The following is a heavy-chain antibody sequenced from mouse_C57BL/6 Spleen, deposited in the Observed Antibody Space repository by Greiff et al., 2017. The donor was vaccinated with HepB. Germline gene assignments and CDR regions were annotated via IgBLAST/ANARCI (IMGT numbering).Heavy chain of an antibody. CDR3: ARVIYYYDSSPFDY. J-gene: IGHJ2*01. CDR1: GFTFSSYA. V-gene: IGHV5-4*03. Sequence: EVKLVESGGGLVKPGGSLKLSCAASGFTFSSYAMSWVRQTPEKRLEWVATISDGGSYTYYPDNVKGRFTISRDNAKNNLYLQMSHLKSEDTAMYYCARVIYYYDSSPFDYWGQGTTLTVSS. CDR2: ISDGGSYT. D-gene: IGHD1-1*01.